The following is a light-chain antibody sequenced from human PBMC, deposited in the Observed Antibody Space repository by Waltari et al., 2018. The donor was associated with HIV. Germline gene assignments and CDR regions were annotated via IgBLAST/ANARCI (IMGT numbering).Light chain of an antibody. CDR3: QQYHVTPFT. Sequence: MGLRRSPGPLPCPPGKRPPLPCRASHVVSNNYLVWYQQIPGQAPRLLIYGASSRATGIPDRFSGSGSGTDFTLTISRLEPEDFAVYYCQQYHVTPFTFGQGTRLEIK. CDR2: GAS. J-gene: IGKJ5*01. V-gene: IGKV3-20*01. CDR1: HVVSNNY.